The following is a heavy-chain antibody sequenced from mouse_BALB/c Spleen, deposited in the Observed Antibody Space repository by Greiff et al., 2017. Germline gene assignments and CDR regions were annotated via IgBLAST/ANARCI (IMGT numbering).Heavy chain of an antibody. CDR1: GYAFSSSW. CDR3: ARGSYDYDGGYAMDY. D-gene: IGHD2-4*01. V-gene: IGHV1-82*01. CDR2: IYPGDGDT. J-gene: IGHJ4*01. Sequence: VQLQQSGPELVKPGASVKISCKASGYAFSSSWMNWVKQRPGQGLEWIGRIYPGDGDTNYNGKFKGKATLTADKSSSTAYMQLSSLTSVDSAVYFCARGSYDYDGGYAMDYWGQGTSVTVSS.